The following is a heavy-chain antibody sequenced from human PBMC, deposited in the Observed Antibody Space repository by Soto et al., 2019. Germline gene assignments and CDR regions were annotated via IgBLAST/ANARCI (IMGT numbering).Heavy chain of an antibody. V-gene: IGHV4-39*01. Sequence: QLQLQESGPGLVKPSETLTLTCTVSGGSISSSSYYWGWIRQPPGKWLEWIGSIYYSGSTYYNPSLTSPATISVNTSKNQSALKLSSVTAAHTAVYFCACLYYGDYGLDYWGQRTLVTVSS. CDR1: GGSISSSSYY. D-gene: IGHD4-17*01. CDR3: ACLYYGDYGLDY. J-gene: IGHJ4*02. CDR2: IYYSGST.